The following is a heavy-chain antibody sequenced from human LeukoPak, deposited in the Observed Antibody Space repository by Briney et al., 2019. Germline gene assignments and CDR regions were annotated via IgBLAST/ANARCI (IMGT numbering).Heavy chain of an antibody. Sequence: PSETLSLTCAVPGGSISSGGYSWSWIRQPPGKGLEWIGYIYHSGSTYYNPSLKSRVTISVDRSKNQFSLKLSSVTAADTAVYYCARGDCSSTSCYALSWFDPWGQGTLVTVSS. CDR3: ARGDCSSTSCYALSWFDP. V-gene: IGHV4-30-2*01. D-gene: IGHD2-2*01. J-gene: IGHJ5*02. CDR1: GGSISSGGYS. CDR2: IYHSGST.